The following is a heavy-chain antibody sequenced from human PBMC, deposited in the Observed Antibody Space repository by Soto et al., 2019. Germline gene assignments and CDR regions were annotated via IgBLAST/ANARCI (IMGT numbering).Heavy chain of an antibody. CDR2: INHSGST. CDR3: ARARALVYVILNYFYGMDV. CDR1: GASVSGCY. V-gene: IGHV4-34*01. Sequence: SETLSLTCDVYGASVSGCYWCWIRRPPGRGQEWIGEINHSGSTHYNPSLKSRVTISVATSKNQFSLKLSSVTAADTAVYYCARARALVYVILNYFYGMDVWGQGTTFTVS. D-gene: IGHD2-8*01. J-gene: IGHJ6*02.